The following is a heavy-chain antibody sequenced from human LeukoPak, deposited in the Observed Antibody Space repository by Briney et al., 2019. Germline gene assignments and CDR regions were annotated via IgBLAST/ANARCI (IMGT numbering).Heavy chain of an antibody. D-gene: IGHD5-18*01. V-gene: IGHV4-61*02. CDR3: ARGAALVTDKYFDY. Sequence: PSETLSLTCTVSGGSISSGSYYWSWIRQPAGKGLEWIGRIYTSGSTNYNPSLKSRVTISVDTSKNQFSLKLSSVTAADTAVYYCARGAALVTDKYFDYWGHGTLVTVSS. CDR1: GGSISSGSYY. CDR2: IYTSGST. J-gene: IGHJ4*01.